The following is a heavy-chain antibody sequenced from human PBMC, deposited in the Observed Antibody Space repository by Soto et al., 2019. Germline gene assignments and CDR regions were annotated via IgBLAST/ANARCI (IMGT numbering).Heavy chain of an antibody. J-gene: IGHJ4*02. D-gene: IGHD4-17*01. V-gene: IGHV1-46*03. CDR2: INPSGGST. CDR3: AREPLTTVTTDYFDY. Sequence: ASVKVSCKASGYTFTSYYMHWVRQAPGQGLEWMGIINPSGGSTSYAQKFQGRVTMTRDTSTSTVYMELSSLRSEDTAVYYCAREPLTTVTTDYFDYWGQGTLVTVSS. CDR1: GYTFTSYY.